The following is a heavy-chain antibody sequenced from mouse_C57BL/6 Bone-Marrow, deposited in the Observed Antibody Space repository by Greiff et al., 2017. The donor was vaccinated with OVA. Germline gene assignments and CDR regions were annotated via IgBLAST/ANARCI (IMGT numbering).Heavy chain of an antibody. CDR3: ARRGLYGSRGRYFDY. J-gene: IGHJ2*01. CDR1: GYSFTDYN. V-gene: IGHV1-39*01. CDR2: INPNYGTT. Sequence: VHVKQSGPELVKPGASVKISCKASGYSFTDYNMNWVKQSNGKSLEWIGVINPNYGTTSYNQKFKGKATLTVDQSSSTAYMQLNSLTSEDSAVYYCARRGLYGSRGRYFDYWGQGTTLTVSS. D-gene: IGHD1-1*01.